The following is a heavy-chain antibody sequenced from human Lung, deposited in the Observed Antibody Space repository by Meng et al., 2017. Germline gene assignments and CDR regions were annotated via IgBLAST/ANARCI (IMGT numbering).Heavy chain of an antibody. V-gene: IGHV1-2*06. Sequence: QGRLVHAGAEVKKPGASVKVSCKPSGYNFPDYYIHWVRRAPGQGLEWMGRIDPKTGDTHYALKFQGRVTMTGDTSISTAYMELSGLRSDDTAMYYCARDEDISAAGKLFGDYWGHGTLVTVSS. J-gene: IGHJ4*01. D-gene: IGHD6-13*01. CDR2: IDPKTGDT. CDR1: GYNFPDYY. CDR3: ARDEDISAAGKLFGDY.